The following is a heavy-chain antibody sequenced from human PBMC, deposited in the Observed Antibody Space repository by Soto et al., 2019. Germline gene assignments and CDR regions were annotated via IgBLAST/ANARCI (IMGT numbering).Heavy chain of an antibody. D-gene: IGHD4-17*01. CDR2: IYPGDSDT. CDR3: ARCHRGLRCHLDS. Sequence: PGESLKISCKGSGYSFTSYWIGWVRQMPGKGLEWMGIIYPGDSDTRYSPSFQGQVTISADKSISTAYLHLSSLTSDDTAVYFCARCHRGLRCHLDSWGQGTLVTVSS. V-gene: IGHV5-51*01. CDR1: GYSFTSYW. J-gene: IGHJ4*02.